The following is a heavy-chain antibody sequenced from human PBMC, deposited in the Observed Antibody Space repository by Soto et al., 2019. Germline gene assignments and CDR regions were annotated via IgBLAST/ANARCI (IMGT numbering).Heavy chain of an antibody. Sequence: QVQVVESGGGVVQPGRSLRLSCAASGFSFSSYGMHWVRQAPGKGLEWVAVISYDGSNKYYADYVKGRVTISRDNPMNTLYLQMNSLRAEDTAVYYCAKDWGFLHINYYYGLDVWGPGTTVTVSS. V-gene: IGHV3-30*18. CDR2: ISYDGSNK. CDR3: AKDWGFLHINYYYGLDV. J-gene: IGHJ6*02. D-gene: IGHD3-16*01. CDR1: GFSFSSYG.